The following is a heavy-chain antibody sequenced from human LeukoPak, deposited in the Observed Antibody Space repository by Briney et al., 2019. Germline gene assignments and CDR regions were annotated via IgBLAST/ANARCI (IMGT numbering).Heavy chain of an antibody. CDR2: INTDGSST. V-gene: IGHV3-74*01. D-gene: IGHD1-14*01. CDR3: ARAAGHNYYYNMDV. Sequence: GGSLRLSCAASGFTFSSYWMHWVRQVPGKGLVWVSRINTDGSSTSYADSVKGRFTISRDNARNSLYLQMNSLRAEDTAVYYCARAAGHNYYYNMDVWGKGTTATVSS. CDR1: GFTFSSYW. J-gene: IGHJ6*03.